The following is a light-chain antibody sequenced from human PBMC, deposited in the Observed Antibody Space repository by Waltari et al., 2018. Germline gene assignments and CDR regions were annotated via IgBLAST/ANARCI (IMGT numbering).Light chain of an antibody. V-gene: IGKV3-15*01. CDR1: QSVSSH. J-gene: IGKJ2*01. Sequence: EIVMTQSPGTLSVSPGERLTLSCRASQSVSSHLAWYQRKPGQAPTLLIYGASTRATGMPARFSGSGSGTEFTLTISSLQSEDFADYYCQQYSDWPYTFGQGTKLEIK. CDR3: QQYSDWPYT. CDR2: GAS.